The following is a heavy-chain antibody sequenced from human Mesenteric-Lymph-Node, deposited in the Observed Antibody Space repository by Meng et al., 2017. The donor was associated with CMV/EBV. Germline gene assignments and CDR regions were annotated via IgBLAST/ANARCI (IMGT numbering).Heavy chain of an antibody. CDR2: IKPDGSEK. CDR1: GLIFSNNW. Sequence: GESLKISCAASGLIFSNNWMSWVRQAPGKGLEWVANIKPDGSEKYYVDSVKGRFTISRDNAKNSLYLQMNGLRAEDTAVYYCARKCFSCSEDYWGHGTLVTVSS. D-gene: IGHD2-15*01. V-gene: IGHV3-7*01. CDR3: ARKCFSCSEDY. J-gene: IGHJ4*01.